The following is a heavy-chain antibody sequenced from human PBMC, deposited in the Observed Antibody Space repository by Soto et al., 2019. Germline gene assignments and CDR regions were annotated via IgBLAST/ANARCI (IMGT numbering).Heavy chain of an antibody. J-gene: IGHJ5*02. CDR3: ASARIAARRWFDP. D-gene: IGHD6-6*01. V-gene: IGHV4-34*01. Sequence: QVQLQQWGAGLLKPSETLSLTCAVYGGSFSGYYWSWIRQPPGKGLEWIGEINNSGSTNYNPSLPRRVTIPVDTSNNQSSLKLSSVTAADTAVYYCASARIAARRWFDPWGQGTLVTVSS. CDR1: GGSFSGYY. CDR2: INNSGST.